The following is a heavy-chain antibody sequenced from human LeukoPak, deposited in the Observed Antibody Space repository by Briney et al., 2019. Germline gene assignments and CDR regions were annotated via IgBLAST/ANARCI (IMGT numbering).Heavy chain of an antibody. CDR3: TRDISSSRFDF. CDR1: GFSFDDYG. D-gene: IGHD6-6*01. Sequence: GGSLRLSCVASGFSFDDYGMNWVRQAPGKGLEWVSGINWSGGSSGYADSVKGRFIISRDNSKSTLYLQMDSLRAEDTAVYFCTRDISSSRFDFWGQGTQVIVSS. J-gene: IGHJ4*02. V-gene: IGHV3-20*04. CDR2: INWSGGSS.